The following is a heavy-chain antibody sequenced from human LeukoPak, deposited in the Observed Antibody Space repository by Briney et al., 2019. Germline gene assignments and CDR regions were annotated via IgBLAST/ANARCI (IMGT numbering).Heavy chain of an antibody. D-gene: IGHD6-13*01. V-gene: IGHV4-61*01. CDR1: GGSVSSGSYY. CDR2: MSYSGST. CDR3: ARVFRTAAGSYFYYYGMDV. Sequence: SETLSLTCTVAGGSVSSGSYYWSWIRQPPGKGLEWIGYMSYSGSTNYNPSLKSRVTISVDTSKNQFSLKLSSVTAADTAVYYCARVFRTAAGSYFYYYGMDVWGQGTTVTVSS. J-gene: IGHJ6*02.